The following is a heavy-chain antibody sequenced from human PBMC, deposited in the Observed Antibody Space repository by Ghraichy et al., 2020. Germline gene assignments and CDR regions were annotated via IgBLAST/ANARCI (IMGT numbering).Heavy chain of an antibody. D-gene: IGHD1-1*01. CDR1: GGSVSSGSYY. Sequence: SETPSLTCTVSGGSVSSGSYYWSWIRQPPGKGLEWIGYIYYSESTNYNPSLKSRVTISVDTSKNQFSLKLSSVTAADTAVYYCARDRWKYGMDVWGQETTVTVSS. CDR2: IYYSEST. J-gene: IGHJ6*02. CDR3: ARDRWKYGMDV. V-gene: IGHV4-61*01.